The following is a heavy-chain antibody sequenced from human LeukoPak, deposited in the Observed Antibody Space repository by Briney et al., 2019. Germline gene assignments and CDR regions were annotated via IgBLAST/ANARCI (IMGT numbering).Heavy chain of an antibody. CDR2: IQYDGSNK. CDR3: AKDHGGSYSESFDY. D-gene: IGHD1-26*01. Sequence: GGSLRLSCAASGFTFSSYGMHWVRQAPGKGLEWVAFIQYDGSNKYYADSVKGRFTISRDNSKNTMYLQMNSLRAEDTAVYYCAKDHGGSYSESFDYWGQGTLVTVSS. CDR1: GFTFSSYG. V-gene: IGHV3-30*02. J-gene: IGHJ4*02.